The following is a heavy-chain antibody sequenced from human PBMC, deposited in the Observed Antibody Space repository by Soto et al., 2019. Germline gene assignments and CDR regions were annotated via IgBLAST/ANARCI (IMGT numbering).Heavy chain of an antibody. V-gene: IGHV4-31*03. J-gene: IGHJ4*02. CDR1: NGSISTNGYY. CDR3: AREQWGFDS. D-gene: IGHD6-19*01. CDR2: IYYTGNS. Sequence: QVQLQESGPELVKSSQTLSLTCTVSNGSISTNGYYWTRIRQRPGKGLEWIAYIYYTGNSYYNPSLKSRLTISIDTSKNQFSLTLRSVTAADTAVYYSAREQWGFDSWGQGTLVTVSS.